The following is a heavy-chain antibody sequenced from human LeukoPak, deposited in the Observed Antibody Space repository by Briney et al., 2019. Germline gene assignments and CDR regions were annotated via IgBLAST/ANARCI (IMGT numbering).Heavy chain of an antibody. Sequence: SETLSLTCAVYGGSYSGYYWSWIRQPPGKGLEWIGEINHSGSTNYNPSLKSRVTISVDTSKNQFSLKLSSVTAADTAVYYCARQRLRRGTIVDYWGQGTLVTVSS. V-gene: IGHV4-34*01. CDR3: ARQRLRRGTIVDY. J-gene: IGHJ4*02. D-gene: IGHD1-7*01. CDR2: INHSGST. CDR1: GGSYSGYY.